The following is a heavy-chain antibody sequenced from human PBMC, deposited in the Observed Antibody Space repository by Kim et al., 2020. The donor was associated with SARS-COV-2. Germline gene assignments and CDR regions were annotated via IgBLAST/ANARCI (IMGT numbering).Heavy chain of an antibody. Sequence: ASVKVSCKASGYSFTCCSINWIRQAPGQGPEWMGWINTNTGNPTYAPGFTGRYVFFLDNSASTAYLQITSLKSEDTAVYYCVRDAWVGRDTGFESWGQGT. CDR3: VRDAWVGRDTGFES. D-gene: IGHD5-18*01. V-gene: IGHV7-4-1*02. CDR2: INTNTGNP. J-gene: IGHJ5*01. CDR1: GYSFTCCS.